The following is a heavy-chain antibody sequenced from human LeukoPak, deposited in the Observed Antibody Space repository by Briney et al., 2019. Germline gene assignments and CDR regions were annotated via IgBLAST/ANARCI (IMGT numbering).Heavy chain of an antibody. V-gene: IGHV3-15*01. CDR2: IKSKSDGGTT. Sequence: GGSLRLSCAASGFTFNNAWMSWVRQAPGKGLEWVGRIKSKSDGGTTDYPAPVKGGFTISRDDSKTTLYLQMNSLKTEDTAVYYCATGQALLWFGELTPRWGQGTLVTVSS. CDR1: GFTFNNAW. CDR3: ATGQALLWFGELTPR. J-gene: IGHJ4*02. D-gene: IGHD3-10*01.